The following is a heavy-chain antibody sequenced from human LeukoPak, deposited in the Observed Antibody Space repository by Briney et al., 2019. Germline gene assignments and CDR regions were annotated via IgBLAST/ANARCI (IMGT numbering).Heavy chain of an antibody. J-gene: IGHJ4*02. D-gene: IGHD3-22*01. V-gene: IGHV3-74*01. CDR1: GFTFSSYG. Sequence: GGSLRLSCAASGFTFSSYGMHWVRQAPGKGLVWVSRLNSDGSSTSYADSVKGRFTISRDNAKNTLYLQMNSLRAEDTAVYYCARMYYHDSSDYYWAPDYWGQGTLVTVSS. CDR3: ARMYYHDSSDYYWAPDY. CDR2: LNSDGSST.